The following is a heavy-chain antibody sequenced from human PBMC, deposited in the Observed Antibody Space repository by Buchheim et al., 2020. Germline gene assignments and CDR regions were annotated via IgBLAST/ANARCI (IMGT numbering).Heavy chain of an antibody. D-gene: IGHD1-26*01. CDR3: ARFIPGSTSRRMDV. J-gene: IGHJ6*02. CDR1: GFPFSDYY. CDR2: ISSSGTNT. V-gene: IGHV3-11*01. Sequence: QVQLVESGGGLVKPGGSLRLSCAASGFPFSDYYMSWIRQAPGKGLEWVSYISSSGTNTYYADFMRGRFTISRDNAKKSLCGEMNTLRDEDTALYYCARFIPGSTSRRMDVWGQGTT.